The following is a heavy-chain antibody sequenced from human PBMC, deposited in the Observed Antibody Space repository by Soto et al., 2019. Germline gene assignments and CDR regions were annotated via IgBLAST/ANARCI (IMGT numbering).Heavy chain of an antibody. CDR2: IYYSGRT. Sequence: QVQLQESGTGLVKPSQTLSLTCTVSGGSISSGGYYWSWIRQHPGKGLEWIGYIYYSGRTYYNPYLKSRVTISVDTSKNQFSLKLSSVTAADTAVYYCARVGGINWFDPWGQGTLVTVSS. CDR3: ARVGGINWFDP. J-gene: IGHJ5*02. CDR1: GGSISSGGYY. V-gene: IGHV4-31*03. D-gene: IGHD3-16*01.